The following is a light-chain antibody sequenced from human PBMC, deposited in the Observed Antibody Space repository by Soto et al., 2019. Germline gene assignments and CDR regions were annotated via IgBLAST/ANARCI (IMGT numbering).Light chain of an antibody. J-gene: IGLJ2*01. V-gene: IGLV2-14*01. CDR3: SSYSSSNTLVV. CDR1: SSDIGAYNY. Sequence: QSALTQPASVSGSPGQSITISCTGSSSDIGAYNYVSWYQQYPGTAPKLIIYEASHRPSGVSNRFSASKSGKTASLTISGLQAEDEADYYCSSYSSSNTLVVFGGGTKVTVL. CDR2: EAS.